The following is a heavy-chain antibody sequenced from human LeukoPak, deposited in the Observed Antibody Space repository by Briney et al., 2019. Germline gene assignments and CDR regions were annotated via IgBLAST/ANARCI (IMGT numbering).Heavy chain of an antibody. CDR3: VRDMDV. J-gene: IGHJ6*02. V-gene: IGHV3-74*01. CDR2: INGDGTIT. CDR1: GFTFSRYL. Sequence: PGGSLRLSCTASGFTFSRYLMHWVRQAPGKGLVGVSRINGDGTITTYADSVKGRFTISRDNPRNSLYLQMNSLRAEDTAVYFCVRDMDVWAQGTTVSVSS.